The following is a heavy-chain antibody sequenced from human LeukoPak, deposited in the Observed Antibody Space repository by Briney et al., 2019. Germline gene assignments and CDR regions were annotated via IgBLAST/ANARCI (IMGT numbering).Heavy chain of an antibody. CDR2: IKQDGSEK. Sequence: GGSLRLSCAASGFTFSSYWMSRVRQAPGKGLEWVANIKQDGSEKYYVDSVKGRFTISRDNAKNSLYLQMNSLRAEDTAVYYCARDLSGFTMIPYDAFDIWGQGTMVTVSS. V-gene: IGHV3-7*01. CDR3: ARDLSGFTMIPYDAFDI. CDR1: GFTFSSYW. D-gene: IGHD3-22*01. J-gene: IGHJ3*02.